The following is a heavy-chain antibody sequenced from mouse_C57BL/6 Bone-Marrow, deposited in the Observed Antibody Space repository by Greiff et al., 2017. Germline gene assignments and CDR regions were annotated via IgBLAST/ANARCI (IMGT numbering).Heavy chain of an antibody. CDR2: IRSKSNNYAT. D-gene: IGHD2-2*01. J-gene: IGHJ3*01. CDR1: GFSFTTYA. Sequence: EVMLVESGGGLVQPKGSLKLSCAASGFSFTTYAMNWVRQAPGKGLEWVARIRSKSNNYATYYADSVKDRFTISRDDSESMLYLQMNNLKTEDTAMYYCGRQGGYDWFAYWGQGTLVTVSA. V-gene: IGHV10-1*01. CDR3: GRQGGYDWFAY.